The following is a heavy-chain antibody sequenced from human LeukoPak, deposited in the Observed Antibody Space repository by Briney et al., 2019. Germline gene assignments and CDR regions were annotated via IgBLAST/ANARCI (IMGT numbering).Heavy chain of an antibody. D-gene: IGHD3-22*01. CDR3: ARDLGQTYYYDSSGLDY. Sequence: ASVTLSCKASGYTFTAYYMHWVRQAPGQGLEWMGWINPNGGANYAQKFQGRVTMTRDTSISTAYMELSRLRSDDTAVYYCARDLGQTYYYDSSGLDYWGQGTLVTVSS. V-gene: IGHV1-2*02. CDR2: INPNGGA. J-gene: IGHJ4*02. CDR1: GYTFTAYY.